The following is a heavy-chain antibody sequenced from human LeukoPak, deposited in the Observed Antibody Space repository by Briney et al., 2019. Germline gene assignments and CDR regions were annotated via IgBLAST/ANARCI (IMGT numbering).Heavy chain of an antibody. CDR3: ALAPNSNWFDF. J-gene: IGHJ5*01. CDR1: GDSISSFY. Sequence: SETLSLTCSVSGDSISSFYWTWIRQPPGKGLEWIGNIHYSGSSNYNPSLKSRVTISIDTSRKQFFLKLSSVTAADTAVYYCALAPNSNWFDFWGQGTLVTVSS. CDR2: IHYSGSS. D-gene: IGHD2-8*01. V-gene: IGHV4-59*08.